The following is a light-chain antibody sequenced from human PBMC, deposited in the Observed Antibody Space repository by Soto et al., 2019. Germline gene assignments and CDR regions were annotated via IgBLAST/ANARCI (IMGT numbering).Light chain of an antibody. J-gene: IGLJ2*01. V-gene: IGLV1-51*01. Sequence: QSVLTQPPSVSAAPGQKVTISCSGSSSNIGKNYVSWYQRLPGTAPKLLIYDNNERSSGIPDRFSGSKSGTSATLGIAGLQTGDEADYYCGTWDTSLSAVVFGGGIKVTVL. CDR3: GTWDTSLSAVV. CDR1: SSNIGKNY. CDR2: DNN.